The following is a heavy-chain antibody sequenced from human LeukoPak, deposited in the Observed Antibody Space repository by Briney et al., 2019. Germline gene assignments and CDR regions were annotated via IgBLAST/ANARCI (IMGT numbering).Heavy chain of an antibody. Sequence: GGSLRLSCAASGFTFSSYAMSWVRQAPGKGLEWVAVISYDGSNKYYADSVKGRFTISRDNSKNTLYLQMNSLRAEDTAVYYCAKVVQAAAGIAYYYYGMDVWGQGTTVTVSS. V-gene: IGHV3-30-3*01. CDR1: GFTFSSYA. CDR2: ISYDGSNK. CDR3: AKVVQAAAGIAYYYYGMDV. D-gene: IGHD6-13*01. J-gene: IGHJ6*02.